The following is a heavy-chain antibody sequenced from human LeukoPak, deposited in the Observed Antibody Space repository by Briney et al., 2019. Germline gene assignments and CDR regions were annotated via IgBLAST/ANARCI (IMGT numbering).Heavy chain of an antibody. CDR2: ISYSGST. J-gene: IGHJ4*02. CDR3: ARRSGSGYYNFFDF. CDR1: GGSISSSNYY. Sequence: SETLSLTCTVSGGSISSSNYYWGWTRQPPGKGLEWFGSISYSGSTYYNPSLKSRVTISVDTSKNQFSLKLSSVTDADTAVYYCARRSGSGYYNFFDFWGQGTLFTVS. V-gene: IGHV4-39*01. D-gene: IGHD5-12*01.